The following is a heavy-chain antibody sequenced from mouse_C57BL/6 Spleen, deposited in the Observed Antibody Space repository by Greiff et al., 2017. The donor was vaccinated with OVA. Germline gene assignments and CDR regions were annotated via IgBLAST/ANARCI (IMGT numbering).Heavy chain of an antibody. Sequence: LQESGPELVKPGASVKISCKASGYAFSSSWMNWVKQRPGKGLEWIGRIYPGDGDTNYNGKFKGKATLTADKSSSTAYMQLSSLTSEDSAVYFCARGGAQGYAMDYWGQGTSVTVSS. D-gene: IGHD3-2*02. CDR3: ARGGAQGYAMDY. CDR1: GYAFSSSW. J-gene: IGHJ4*01. V-gene: IGHV1-82*01. CDR2: IYPGDGDT.